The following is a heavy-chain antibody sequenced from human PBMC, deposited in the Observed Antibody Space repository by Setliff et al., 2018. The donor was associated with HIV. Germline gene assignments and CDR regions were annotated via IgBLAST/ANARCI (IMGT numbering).Heavy chain of an antibody. CDR1: GFTFNTYS. Sequence: GESLKISCAASGFTFNTYSMNWVRQAPGKGLEWVSYISSGSRTIYYADSVKGRFTISRDNAKNSLFLQMSRLRVEDTARYYCARDPEPTGFSGSFGYWGQGTPVTVSS. V-gene: IGHV3-48*01. D-gene: IGHD1-26*01. CDR2: ISSGSRTI. CDR3: ARDPEPTGFSGSFGY. J-gene: IGHJ4*02.